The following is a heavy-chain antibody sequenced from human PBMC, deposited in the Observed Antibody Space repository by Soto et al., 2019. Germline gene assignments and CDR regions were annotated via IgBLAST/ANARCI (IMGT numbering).Heavy chain of an antibody. CDR3: ARDYISGSGWFDP. J-gene: IGHJ5*02. D-gene: IGHD3-3*02. CDR1: GFTFSSYS. Sequence: EVQLVESGGGLVKPGGSLRLSCAASGFTFSSYSMNWVRQAPGKGLEWVSSISSSSSYIYYADSVKGRFTIPRDNAKNSLYLQMNRLRAEDTAVYYCARDYISGSGWFDPWGQGTLVTVSS. CDR2: ISSSSSYI. V-gene: IGHV3-21*01.